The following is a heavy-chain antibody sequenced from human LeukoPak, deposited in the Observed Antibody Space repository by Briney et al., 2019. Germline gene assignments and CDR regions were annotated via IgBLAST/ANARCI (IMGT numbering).Heavy chain of an antibody. CDR1: GFTFSSYW. CDR2: VNTAGGGT. D-gene: IGHD2/OR15-2a*01. CDR3: VRVVSTNWFDP. V-gene: IGHV3-74*01. J-gene: IGHJ5*02. Sequence: GGSLRLSCAASGFTFSSYWMHWVRQAPGKGLVWVSRVNTAGGGTTYADSVKGRFTISRDNAKNTLYLQMNSLRAEDTAVYYCVRVVSTNWFDPWGQGTLVTVSS.